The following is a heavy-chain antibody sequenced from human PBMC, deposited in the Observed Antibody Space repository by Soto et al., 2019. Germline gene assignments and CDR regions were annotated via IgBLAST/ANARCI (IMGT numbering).Heavy chain of an antibody. D-gene: IGHD2-21*02. CDR1: GGSISSSSYY. Sequence: SETLSLTCTVSGGSISSSSYYWGWIRQPPGKGLEWIGSIYYSGSTYYNPSLKSRVTISVDTSKNQFSLKLSSVTAADTAVYYCARPNLAYCGGDCSNRRNYYYYYGMDVWGQGTTVTVSS. CDR3: ARPNLAYCGGDCSNRRNYYYYYGMDV. CDR2: IYYSGST. V-gene: IGHV4-39*01. J-gene: IGHJ6*02.